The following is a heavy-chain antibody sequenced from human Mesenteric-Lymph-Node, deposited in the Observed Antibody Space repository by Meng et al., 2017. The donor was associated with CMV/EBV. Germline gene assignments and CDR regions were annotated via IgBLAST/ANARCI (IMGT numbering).Heavy chain of an antibody. V-gene: IGHV1-2*02. CDR3: ARRLRAGWFDP. CDR2: INPYSGGT. D-gene: IGHD5-18*01. Sequence: SCKASGYTFTGYYIHWVRQAPGQGLEWMGWINPYSGGTNYAQKFQGRVTMTTDTSTSTAYMELRSLRSDDTAVYYCARRLRAGWFDPWGQGTLVTVSS. CDR1: GYTFTGYY. J-gene: IGHJ5*02.